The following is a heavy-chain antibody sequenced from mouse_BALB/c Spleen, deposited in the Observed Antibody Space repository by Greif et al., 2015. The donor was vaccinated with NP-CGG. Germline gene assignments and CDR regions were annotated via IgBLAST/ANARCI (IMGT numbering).Heavy chain of an antibody. CDR1: GSGGGASS. J-gene: IGHJ4*01. D-gene: IGHD4-1*01. CDR3: ARRTGTEAMDY. Sequence: QVQLQQSGPELVKPGASVKISCTASGSGGGASSLPWVKQKPGQGLEWIGWIYPGSGPTPSDAQFTGPAALTVDTSSSTAYMQLNSLTSEDTAVYFCARRTGTEAMDYWGQGTSVTVSS. V-gene: IGHV1-84*02. CDR2: IYPGSGPT.